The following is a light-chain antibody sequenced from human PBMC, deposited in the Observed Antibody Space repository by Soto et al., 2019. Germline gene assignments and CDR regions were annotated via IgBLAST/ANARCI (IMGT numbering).Light chain of an antibody. CDR2: AAS. Sequence: DIQMTQSPSSLSASVGDRVTITCRASQGISNYLAWYQQKPGKVPKLLIYAASTLQSGVPSRFSGSGSGTDFTLTISRLQAEDVATYYCQKYNSAPQTFGQGFKVDIK. CDR3: QKYNSAPQT. J-gene: IGKJ1*01. CDR1: QGISNY. V-gene: IGKV1-27*01.